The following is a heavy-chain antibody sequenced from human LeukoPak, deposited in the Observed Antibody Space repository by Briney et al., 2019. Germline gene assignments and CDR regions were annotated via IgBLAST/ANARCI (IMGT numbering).Heavy chain of an antibody. J-gene: IGHJ4*02. D-gene: IGHD6-6*01. Sequence: GGSLRLSCAASGFTFSSYSMNWVRQAPGKGLEWVSYISSTGSTIYYADSVRGRFTISRDNAKNSLYLQMNSLRAEDTAVYYCARGSYSSSNYFDYWGQGTLVTVSS. V-gene: IGHV3-48*01. CDR3: ARGSYSSSNYFDY. CDR2: ISSTGSTI. CDR1: GFTFSSYS.